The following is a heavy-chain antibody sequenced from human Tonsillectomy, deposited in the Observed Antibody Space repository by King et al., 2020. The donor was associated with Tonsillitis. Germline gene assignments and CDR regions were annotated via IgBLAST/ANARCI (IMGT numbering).Heavy chain of an antibody. CDR1: GGTFSNYA. CDR3: ARDASNYYDSSGFYYCFDY. Sequence: QLVQSGAEVKKPGSSVKVSCKASGGTFSNYAISWVRQAPGQGLEWMGRIIPFLGIANYAQNFQGRVTVTADKSTSTAYMELSSLRSEDTAVYYCARDASNYYDSSGFYYCFDYWGQGTLVNVSS. J-gene: IGHJ4*02. D-gene: IGHD3-22*01. V-gene: IGHV1-69*09. CDR2: IIPFLGIA.